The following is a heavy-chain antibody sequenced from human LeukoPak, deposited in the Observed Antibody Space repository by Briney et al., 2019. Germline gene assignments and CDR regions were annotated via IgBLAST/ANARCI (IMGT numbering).Heavy chain of an antibody. CDR1: GFTFSSYW. V-gene: IGHV3-7*03. CDR3: ARGVPTGIDYFDY. J-gene: IGHJ4*02. Sequence: GGSLRLSCAASGFTFSSYWMTWVRQAPGKGLEWVANIKQGGSEKYYVDSVKGRFTISRDNAKNSLYLQMNSLRAEDTAVYYCARGVPTGIDYFDYWGQGTLVTVSS. D-gene: IGHD1-1*01. CDR2: IKQGGSEK.